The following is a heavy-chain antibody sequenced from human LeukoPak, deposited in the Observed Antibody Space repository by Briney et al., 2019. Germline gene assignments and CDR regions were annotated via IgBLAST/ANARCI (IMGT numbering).Heavy chain of an antibody. CDR3: ARAVPMARGVNFYDY. CDR2: IGTTGDT. V-gene: IGHV3-13*01. CDR1: GFTFSTSD. Sequence: PGGSLRLSCAASGFTFSTSDMRWVRQATGKGLEWVSAIGTTGDTYYPGSVKGRFTISRENARNSLYLQMNSLRVGDTAVYYCARAVPMARGVNFYDYWGQGTLVTASS. D-gene: IGHD3-10*01. J-gene: IGHJ4*02.